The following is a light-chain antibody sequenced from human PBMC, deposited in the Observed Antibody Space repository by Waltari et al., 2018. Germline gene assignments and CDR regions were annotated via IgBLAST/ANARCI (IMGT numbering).Light chain of an antibody. CDR1: SSDVGFYNL. V-gene: IGLV2-23*02. CDR2: EVI. CDR3: CSYAGRNIWV. J-gene: IGLJ3*02. Sequence: QSALTQPASVSGSPGQSITIPCTGTSSDVGFYNLASWYQQHPDQAPKRMVYEVIERPSGVSTRFSGSKSGNTASLTISGLQAEDEADYYCCSYAGRNIWVFGGGTKVTVL.